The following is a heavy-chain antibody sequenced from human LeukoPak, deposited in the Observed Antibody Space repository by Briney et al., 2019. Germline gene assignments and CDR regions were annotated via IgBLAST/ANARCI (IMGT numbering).Heavy chain of an antibody. CDR1: GYTFTSYD. V-gene: IGHV1-8*01. D-gene: IGHD6-6*01. CDR2: MNPNSGNT. CDR3: ARGRLSGIAARRVFDY. Sequence: ASVKVSCKASGYTFTSYDINWVRQATGQGLEWMGWMNPNSGNTGYAQKFQGRVTVTRNTSISTAYMELSSLRSEDTAVYYCARGRLSGIAARRVFDYWGQGTLVTVSS. J-gene: IGHJ4*02.